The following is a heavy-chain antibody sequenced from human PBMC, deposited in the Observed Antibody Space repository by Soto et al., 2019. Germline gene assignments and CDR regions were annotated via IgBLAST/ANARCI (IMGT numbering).Heavy chain of an antibody. CDR2: ISLYSDGT. J-gene: IGHJ5*02. Sequence: ASVKVSHKPSGYTFSNYGITWVRQAPGQPLEWLGWISLYSDGTNYAQKFQGRVSMTTDTSTTTAYMELRSLRSDDTAVYYCARVVPGAEAWFGPWGQGTLVTVSS. D-gene: IGHD2-2*01. CDR3: ARVVPGAEAWFGP. CDR1: GYTFSNYG. V-gene: IGHV1-18*01.